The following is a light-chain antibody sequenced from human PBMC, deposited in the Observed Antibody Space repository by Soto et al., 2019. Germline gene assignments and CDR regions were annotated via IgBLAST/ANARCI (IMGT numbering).Light chain of an antibody. Sequence: QSALTQPPSASGSPEQSVAISCTGTSSDVGGYNYVSWYQQHTGKAPKLMIYEVNKRPSGVPDRFSGSKSGNTDSLTVSGLQAEDEADYYCSSYAGSSNVFGTGTKLTVL. J-gene: IGLJ1*01. CDR1: SSDVGGYNY. CDR3: SSYAGSSNV. CDR2: EVN. V-gene: IGLV2-8*01.